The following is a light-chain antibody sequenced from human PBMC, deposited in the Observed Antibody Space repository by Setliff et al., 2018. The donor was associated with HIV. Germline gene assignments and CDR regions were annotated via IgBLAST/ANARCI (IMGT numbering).Light chain of an antibody. J-gene: IGLJ1*01. CDR3: CSYAGSYTYI. CDR1: SSDVGAYNY. V-gene: IGLV2-11*01. Sequence: QSALTQPRSVSGSPGQSVTFSCTGSSSDVGAYNYVSWYQQHPGKAPKLMIYDVTKRPSGVPDRFSGSKSGNTAFLTISGLQAEDEADYYCCSYAGSYTYIFGNGTKVTVL. CDR2: DVT.